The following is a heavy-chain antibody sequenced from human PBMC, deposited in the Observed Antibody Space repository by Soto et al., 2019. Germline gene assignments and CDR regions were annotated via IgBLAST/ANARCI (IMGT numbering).Heavy chain of an antibody. CDR3: ARDHGIFLSYYSYGMDV. CDR2: ISYDGSNT. CDR1: GFTFSRFS. Sequence: QVQLVESGGGVVQPGRSLTLSCAASGFTFSRFSMHCVRQAPGKGLAWVAVISYDGSNTHYAESVKGRFNISRDDSKNTVFLQMNNLRGADSAVYYCARDHGIFLSYYSYGMDVWGQGTTVSVSS. D-gene: IGHD1-1*01. J-gene: IGHJ6*02. V-gene: IGHV3-30-3*01.